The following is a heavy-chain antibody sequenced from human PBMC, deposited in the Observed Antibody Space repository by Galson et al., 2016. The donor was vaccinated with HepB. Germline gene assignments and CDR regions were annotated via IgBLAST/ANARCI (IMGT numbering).Heavy chain of an antibody. V-gene: IGHV3-53*01. Sequence: SLRLSCAASGFTVSGNYLTWVSQAPGRAPECVSIIYSGGGTYYADSVKGRITISRDSSKNTMYLQMNSLRVEDTAVYYCARALWGQSCSSTSCVTGGLDYWGPGTLVTVSS. CDR2: IYSGGGT. CDR3: ARALWGQSCSSTSCVTGGLDY. CDR1: GFTVSGNY. D-gene: IGHD2-2*01. J-gene: IGHJ4*02.